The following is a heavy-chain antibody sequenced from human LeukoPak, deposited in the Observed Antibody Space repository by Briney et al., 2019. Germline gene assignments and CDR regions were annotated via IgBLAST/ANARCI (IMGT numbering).Heavy chain of an antibody. Sequence: GGSLRLSCAASGLTFSSYSVNCVRQAPGEGLGWVSYISSSSRTISYADSVKCRFTMSRDNTRSPLYLEMNSLRAEDGAAYYCARDSFELPNYDIVVVPAARFDYWGQGTLVTVSS. CDR1: GLTFSSYS. CDR2: ISSSSRTI. CDR3: ARDSFELPNYDIVVVPAARFDY. D-gene: IGHD2-2*01. V-gene: IGHV3-48*01. J-gene: IGHJ4*02.